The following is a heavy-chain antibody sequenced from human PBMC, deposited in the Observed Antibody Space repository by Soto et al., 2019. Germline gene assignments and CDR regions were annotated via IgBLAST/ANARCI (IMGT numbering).Heavy chain of an antibody. V-gene: IGHV4-59*08. Sequence: QVQLQESGPGLVKPSETLSLTCTVSGDSISPYYWSWIRQPPGKGLEWIGYIYYTGSTNYNPSLKSRVTISLDTSKNQFSLKLTSVTAADTAVYYCARRRIGDYWGQGTLVTVSS. CDR1: GDSISPYY. J-gene: IGHJ4*02. D-gene: IGHD3-3*01. CDR3: ARRRIGDY. CDR2: IYYTGST.